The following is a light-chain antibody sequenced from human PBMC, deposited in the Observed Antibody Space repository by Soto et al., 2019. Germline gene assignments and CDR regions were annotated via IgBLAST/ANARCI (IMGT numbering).Light chain of an antibody. CDR1: QSVSSN. V-gene: IGKV3-15*01. CDR2: GAS. CDR3: HQYDDGPYT. J-gene: IGKJ2*01. Sequence: EIVMTQSPATLSLPPGERATLSCRASQSVSSNVAWYQQIPGQTPRLLIYGASTRATGIPVRLSGSGSGTEFTLTISSLQSEDFAVYYCHQYDDGPYTFGQGTKVDIK.